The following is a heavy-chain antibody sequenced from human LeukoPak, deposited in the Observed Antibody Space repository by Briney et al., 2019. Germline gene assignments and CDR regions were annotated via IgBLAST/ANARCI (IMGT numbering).Heavy chain of an antibody. CDR2: INHSGST. Sequence: PSETLSLTCAVYGGSFSGYYWSWIRQPPGKGLEWIGEINHSGSTNYNPSLKSRVTISVDTSKNLFSLKLSSVTAADTAVYYCARGGLQLGYWGQGTMVTVSS. J-gene: IGHJ3*01. V-gene: IGHV4-34*01. CDR1: GGSFSGYY. CDR3: ARGGLQLGY. D-gene: IGHD5-24*01.